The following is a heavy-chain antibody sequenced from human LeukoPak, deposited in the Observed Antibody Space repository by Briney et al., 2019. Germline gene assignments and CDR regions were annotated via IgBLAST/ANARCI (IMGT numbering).Heavy chain of an antibody. Sequence: SETLSLTCTVSGGSISSSSYYWGWIRQPPGKGLEWIGSIYYSGSTYYNPSLKSRVTISVDTSKNQFSLKLSSVTAADTAVYYCAGGDYYDSSGSDYWGQGTLVTVSS. CDR2: IYYSGST. V-gene: IGHV4-39*01. D-gene: IGHD3-22*01. CDR1: GGSISSSSYY. CDR3: AGGDYYDSSGSDY. J-gene: IGHJ4*02.